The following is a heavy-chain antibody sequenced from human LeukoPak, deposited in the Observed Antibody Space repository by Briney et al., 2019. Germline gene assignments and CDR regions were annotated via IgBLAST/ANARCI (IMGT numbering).Heavy chain of an antibody. V-gene: IGHV1-2*06. CDR3: AREDLPGPDY. CDR1: GYTFTGYY. D-gene: IGHD1-14*01. J-gene: IGHJ4*02. CDR2: INLNSGGT. Sequence: VSVKVSCKASGYTFTGYYMHWVRQAPGQGLEWMGRINLNSGGTNYAQKFQGRVTMTRDTSISTVYMELSRLRSDDTAVYYCAREDLPGPDYWGRGTLVTVSS.